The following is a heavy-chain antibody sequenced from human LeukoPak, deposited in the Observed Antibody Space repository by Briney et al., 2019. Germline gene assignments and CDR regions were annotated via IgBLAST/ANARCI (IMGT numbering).Heavy chain of an antibody. CDR2: IRYDGSNK. V-gene: IGHV3-30*02. J-gene: IGHJ4*02. Sequence: GGSLRLSCAASGFTISSYGMHWGRQAPGKGLEWVAFIRYDGSNKYYADSVKGRFTISRDNSKNTLYLQMNSLRAEDTAVYYCAKDGNGAFWSGYYYVDYWGQGTLVTVSS. CDR3: AKDGNGAFWSGYYYVDY. D-gene: IGHD3-3*01. CDR1: GFTISSYG.